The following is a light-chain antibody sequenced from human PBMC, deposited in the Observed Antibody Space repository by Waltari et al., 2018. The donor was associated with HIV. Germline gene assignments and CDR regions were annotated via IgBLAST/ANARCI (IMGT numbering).Light chain of an antibody. CDR2: DAS. V-gene: IGKV1-33*01. Sequence: QMTQSPPSLSASVGDRVTITYHASQDIRNFLNWYQQKPGQVPKLLIYDASNLETGVPSRFSGSGSGTDFTLTISSLQPDDIATYYCQQYNNVPLTFGGGTKVEIK. CDR3: QQYNNVPLT. J-gene: IGKJ4*01. CDR1: QDIRNF.